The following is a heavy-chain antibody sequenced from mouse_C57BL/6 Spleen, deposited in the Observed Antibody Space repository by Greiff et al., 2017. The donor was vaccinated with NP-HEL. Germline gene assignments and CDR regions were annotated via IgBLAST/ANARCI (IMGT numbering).Heavy chain of an antibody. J-gene: IGHJ2*01. V-gene: IGHV14-1*01. D-gene: IGHD1-1*01. CDR3: TTRLYYGSSHVYD. Sequence: EVQLQQSGAELVRPGASVKLSCTASGFNIKDYYMHWVKQRPEQGLEWIGRIDPEDGDTEYAPKFQGKATMTADTSSNTAYLQLSSLTSEDPAVYYCTTRLYYGSSHVYDWGQGTTLTVSS. CDR1: GFNIKDYY. CDR2: IDPEDGDT.